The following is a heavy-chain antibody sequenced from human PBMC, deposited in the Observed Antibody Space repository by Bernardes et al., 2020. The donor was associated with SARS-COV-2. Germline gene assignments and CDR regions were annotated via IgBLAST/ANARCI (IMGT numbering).Heavy chain of an antibody. CDR2: IGSGGSNT. J-gene: IGHJ4*02. CDR1: SFTFSTFG. Sequence: GASRILPCAASSFTFSTFGLSLFRPAPGKGLVWASVIGSGGSNTYSADSVKGRFTISRDNSKNTLYLQMNSLRAEDTAVYYCATHTGSGWPHFDYWGQGTLVTVYS. CDR3: ATHTGSGWPHFDY. V-gene: IGHV3-23*01. D-gene: IGHD6-19*01.